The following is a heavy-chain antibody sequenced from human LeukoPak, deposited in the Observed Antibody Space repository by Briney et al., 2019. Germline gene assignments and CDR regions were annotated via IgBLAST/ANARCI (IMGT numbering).Heavy chain of an antibody. CDR2: MNPNSGNT. CDR1: GGTFSSYA. D-gene: IGHD3-16*02. Sequence: GASVKVSCKASGGTFSSYAINWVRQATGQGLEWMGWMNPNSGNTGYAQKFQGRVTMTRNTSISTAYMELSSLRSEDTAVYYCARKNYDYVWGSYRQGYFDYWGQGTLVTVSS. J-gene: IGHJ4*02. CDR3: ARKNYDYVWGSYRQGYFDY. V-gene: IGHV1-8*02.